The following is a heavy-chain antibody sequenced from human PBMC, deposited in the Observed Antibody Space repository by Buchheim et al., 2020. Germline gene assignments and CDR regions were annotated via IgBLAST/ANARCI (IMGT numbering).Heavy chain of an antibody. CDR3: ARGIVVVPAAMRGRAFDI. D-gene: IGHD2-2*01. J-gene: IGHJ3*02. CDR2: INHSGST. V-gene: IGHV4-34*01. Sequence: QVQLQQWGAGLLKPSETLSLTCAVYGGSFSGYYWSWIRQPPGKGLEWIGEINHSGSTNYNPSLKSRVTISVDTSKNQFSLKLSSVTAADTAVYYCARGIVVVPAAMRGRAFDIWGQGT. CDR1: GGSFSGYY.